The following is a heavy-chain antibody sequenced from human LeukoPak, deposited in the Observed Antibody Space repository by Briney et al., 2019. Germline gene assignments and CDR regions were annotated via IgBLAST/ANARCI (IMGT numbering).Heavy chain of an antibody. CDR3: ARDRVTTVVTEPPDY. V-gene: IGHV1-18*01. CDR1: GCTFTSYG. CDR2: MNAYNGNT. D-gene: IGHD4-23*01. Sequence: GASVKVSRKSSGCTFTSYGISWVRQAPGQGLAWMGWMNAYNGNTNYAQKLQGRVTMTTDTSTSTAYIVLRSLRSDETAVYYCARDRVTTVVTEPPDYWGQGTLVTVSS. J-gene: IGHJ4*02.